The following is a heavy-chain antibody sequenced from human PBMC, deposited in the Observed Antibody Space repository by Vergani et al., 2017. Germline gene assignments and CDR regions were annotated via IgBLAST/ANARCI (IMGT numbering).Heavy chain of an antibody. CDR2: INPSGGST. J-gene: IGHJ3*02. V-gene: IGHV1-46*01. CDR3: ARMVGVGATRRAFDI. CDR1: GYTFTSYY. D-gene: IGHD1-26*01. Sequence: QVQLVQSGAEVKKPGASVKVSCKASGYTFTSYYMHWVRQAPGQGLEWMGIINPSGGSTSYAQKFQGRVTMTRDTSTSTVYMELSSLRSEDTAVYYCARMVGVGATRRAFDIWGQGTMVTVSS.